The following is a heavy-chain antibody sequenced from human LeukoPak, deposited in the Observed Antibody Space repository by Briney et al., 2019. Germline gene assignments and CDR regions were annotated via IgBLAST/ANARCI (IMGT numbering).Heavy chain of an antibody. CDR3: ARIISSEMATISGFYFDY. CDR2: IYYSGST. Sequence: SETLSLTCTVSGGPISSGGYYWSWIRQHPGKGLEWIGYIYYSGSTYYNPSLKSRVTISVDTSKNQFSLKLSSVTAADTAVYYCARIISSEMATISGFYFDYWGQGTLVTVSS. D-gene: IGHD5-24*01. J-gene: IGHJ4*02. CDR1: GGPISSGGYY. V-gene: IGHV4-31*03.